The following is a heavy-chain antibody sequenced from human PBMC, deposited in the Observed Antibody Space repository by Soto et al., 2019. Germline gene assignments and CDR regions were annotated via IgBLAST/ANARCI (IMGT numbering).Heavy chain of an antibody. D-gene: IGHD6-13*01. CDR1: GYTFTSYY. J-gene: IGHJ3*02. V-gene: IGHV1-46*01. Sequence: ASVKVSCKASGYTFTSYYMHWVRQAPGQGLEWMGIINPSGGSTSYAQKFQGRVTMTRDTSTSTVYMELSSLRSEDTAVYYCAKGWIAAAGRDAFDIWGQGTMVTVSS. CDR2: INPSGGST. CDR3: AKGWIAAAGRDAFDI.